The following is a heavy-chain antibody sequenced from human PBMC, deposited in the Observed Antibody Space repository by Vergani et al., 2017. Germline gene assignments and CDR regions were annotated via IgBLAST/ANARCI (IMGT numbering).Heavy chain of an antibody. CDR3: AREPATYYDILTGYQGAYYFDY. Sequence: QAQLPQWGAGLLKPSETLSLTCAIYGGSFNDYWWTWIRQPPGKGLEWIGEIRHDGITHYSPSLKSRVTISIDTSTHQFSLNLRSVTAADTAVYYCAREPATYYDILTGYQGAYYFDYWGQGTLVTVSS. J-gene: IGHJ4*02. CDR2: IRHDGIT. CDR1: GGSFNDYW. D-gene: IGHD3-9*01. V-gene: IGHV4-34*01.